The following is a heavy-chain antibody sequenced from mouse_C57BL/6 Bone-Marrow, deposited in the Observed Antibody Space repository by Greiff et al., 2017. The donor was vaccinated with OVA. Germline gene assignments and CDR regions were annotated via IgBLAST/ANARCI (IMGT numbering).Heavy chain of an antibody. CDR1: GYTFTDYY. J-gene: IGHJ3*01. CDR3: ARDHYYGSGAY. D-gene: IGHD1-1*01. V-gene: IGHV1-77*01. Sequence: VQLQQSGAELVKPGASVKISCKASGYTFTDYYITWVKQRPGQGLEWIGKIGPGSGSTYYNQKFKGKATLTADKSYSTAYMQLSRLTSEDSAVYFCARDHYYGSGAYWGQGTLVTVSA. CDR2: IGPGSGST.